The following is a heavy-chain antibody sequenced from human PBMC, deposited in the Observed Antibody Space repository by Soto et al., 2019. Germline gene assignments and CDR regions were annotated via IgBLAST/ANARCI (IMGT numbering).Heavy chain of an antibody. CDR3: ARTVGAAYYFDF. D-gene: IGHD1-26*01. CDR2: IYTSGST. V-gene: IGHV4-4*07. CDR1: GDSMTKYY. Sequence: QVQLQESGPGLVKPSETLSLTCTVSGDSMTKYYWSWIRQPPGKGLEWIGRIYTSGSTNYNPSLKSRVSMSIDTSNNHFSLNLKSVTAADTAVYYCARTVGAAYYFDFWGQGALVTVSS. J-gene: IGHJ4*02.